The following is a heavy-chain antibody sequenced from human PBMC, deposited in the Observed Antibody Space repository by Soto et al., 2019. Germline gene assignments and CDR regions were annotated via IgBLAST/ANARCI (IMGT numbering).Heavy chain of an antibody. CDR3: TTDVYCSGGSCYSGYDAFDI. CDR1: GFTFSNAW. D-gene: IGHD2-15*01. J-gene: IGHJ3*02. Sequence: EVQLVESGGGLVKPGGSLRLSCAASGFTFSNAWMSWVRQAPGKGLEWVGRIKSKTDGGTTDYAAPVKGRFTISRDDSKNTLYLQMNSLKTEDPAVYYCTTDVYCSGGSCYSGYDAFDIWGQGTMVTVSS. CDR2: IKSKTDGGTT. V-gene: IGHV3-15*01.